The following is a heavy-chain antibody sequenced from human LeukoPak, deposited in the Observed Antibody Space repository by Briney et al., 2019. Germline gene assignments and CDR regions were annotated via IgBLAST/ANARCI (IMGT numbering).Heavy chain of an antibody. V-gene: IGHV1-18*01. CDR3: ARDRGDFWSGYYPSDY. D-gene: IGHD3-3*01. CDR1: GYTFTSYG. CDR2: ISAYNGNT. J-gene: IGHJ4*02. Sequence: GASVKVSCKASGYTFTSYGISWVRQAPGQGLEWMGWISAYNGNTNYAQKLQGRVTMTTDTSTSTAYMELRSLRPDDTAVYYCARDRGDFWSGYYPSDYWGQGTLVTVSS.